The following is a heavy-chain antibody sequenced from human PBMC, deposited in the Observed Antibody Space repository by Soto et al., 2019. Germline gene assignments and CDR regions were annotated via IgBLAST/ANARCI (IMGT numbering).Heavy chain of an antibody. D-gene: IGHD2-2*01. CDR1: GGTFSSYA. Sequence: QVQLVQSGAEVKKPGSSVKVSCKASGGTFSSYAISWVRQAPGQGLEWMGGIIPIFGTANYAQKFQGRVTITADKSTSTAYMELSSLRSEDTAAYYRAREVGYCSSTSCSNWFDPWGQGTLVTVSS. V-gene: IGHV1-69*06. J-gene: IGHJ5*02. CDR2: IIPIFGTA. CDR3: AREVGYCSSTSCSNWFDP.